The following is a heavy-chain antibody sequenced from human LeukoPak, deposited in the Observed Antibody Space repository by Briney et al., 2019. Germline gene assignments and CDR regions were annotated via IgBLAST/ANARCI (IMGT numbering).Heavy chain of an antibody. CDR2: ISYDGSNK. J-gene: IGHJ4*02. Sequence: PGGSLRLSCAASGFTFSSYGMHWVRQAPGKGLEWVAVISYDGSNKYYADSVKGRFTISRDNSKNTLYLQMNSLRAEDTAVYYCAKDPYFDWLSYYFDYWGQGTLVTVSS. CDR3: AKDPYFDWLSYYFDY. D-gene: IGHD3-9*01. CDR1: GFTFSSYG. V-gene: IGHV3-30*18.